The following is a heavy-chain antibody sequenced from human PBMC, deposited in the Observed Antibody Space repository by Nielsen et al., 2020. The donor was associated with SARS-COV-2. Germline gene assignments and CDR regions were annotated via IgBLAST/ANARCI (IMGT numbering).Heavy chain of an antibody. D-gene: IGHD6-19*01. CDR2: IKQDGSEK. V-gene: IGHV3-7*01. Sequence: GGSLRLSCAASGFTFSSYWMNWVRQAPGKGLEWVANIKQDGSEKYYGDSVKGRFTISRDNAKNSLYLQMNSLRAEDTAVYYCARDGYSSGWYSFDYYYMDVWGKGTTVTVSS. J-gene: IGHJ6*03. CDR1: GFTFSSYW. CDR3: ARDGYSSGWYSFDYYYMDV.